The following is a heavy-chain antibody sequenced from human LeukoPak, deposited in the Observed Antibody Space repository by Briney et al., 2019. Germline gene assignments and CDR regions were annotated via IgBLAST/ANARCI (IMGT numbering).Heavy chain of an antibody. CDR2: ISYDGSNK. J-gene: IGHJ4*02. D-gene: IGHD1-1*01. CDR3: AKDKIEASGTRERYFDF. CDR1: DFTFSDYS. Sequence: PGGSLRLSCSAPDFTFSDYSIHWVRQAPGKGLEWVALISYDGSNKYYADSVKGRFAIPRDNSKNTLYLEMNSLRVEDTAVYYCAKDKIEASGTRERYFDFWGQGTLVTVSS. V-gene: IGHV3-30*18.